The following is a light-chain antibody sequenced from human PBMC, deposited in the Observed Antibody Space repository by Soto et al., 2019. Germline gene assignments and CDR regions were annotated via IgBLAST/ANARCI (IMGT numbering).Light chain of an antibody. Sequence: EIVLAQSPGTLSLSPGERATLSCRASQSVTNSFLAWYQQKPGQAPRLLIYGASRRATGIPDRFTGSGSGTDLTLTISRLEPEDFAVYYCQHYVSSPGAFGQGTKVEI. J-gene: IGKJ1*01. V-gene: IGKV3-20*01. CDR3: QHYVSSPGA. CDR2: GAS. CDR1: QSVTNSF.